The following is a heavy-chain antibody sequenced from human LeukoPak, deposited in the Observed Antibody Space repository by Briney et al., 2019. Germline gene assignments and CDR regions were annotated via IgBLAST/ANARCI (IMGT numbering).Heavy chain of an antibody. J-gene: IGHJ4*02. Sequence: ASVRVSCKASGYTFTSYGISWVRQAPGQGLEWMGWISAYNGNTNYAQKLQGRVTMTTDTSTSTAYMELRRLRSDDTAVYYCARDSSPNLPAIGYCSSTSCSFDYWGQGTLVTVSS. D-gene: IGHD2-2*01. V-gene: IGHV1-18*01. CDR1: GYTFTSYG. CDR3: ARDSSPNLPAIGYCSSTSCSFDY. CDR2: ISAYNGNT.